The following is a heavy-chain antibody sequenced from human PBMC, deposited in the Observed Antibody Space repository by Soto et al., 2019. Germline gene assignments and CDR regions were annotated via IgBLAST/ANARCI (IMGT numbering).Heavy chain of an antibody. CDR3: ARDLRGYDFWSGHGAFDI. D-gene: IGHD3-3*01. V-gene: IGHV4-59*01. Sequence: PSETLSLTCTVSGGSISSYYWSWIRQPPGKGLEWIGYIYYSGSANYNPSLKSRVTISVDTSKNQFSLKLSSVTAADTAVYYCARDLRGYDFWSGHGAFDIWGQGTMVTVSS. CDR1: GGSISSYY. CDR2: IYYSGSA. J-gene: IGHJ3*02.